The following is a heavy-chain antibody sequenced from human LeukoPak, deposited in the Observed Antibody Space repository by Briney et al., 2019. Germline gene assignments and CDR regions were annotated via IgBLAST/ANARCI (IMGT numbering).Heavy chain of an antibody. Sequence: SETLSLTCTVSGGSISSYYWSWIRQPPGKGLEWIGYIYYSGRTNYNPSLKSRVTMSVDTSKNQFSLKLSSVTAADTAVYYCARLTYYGSGSYYYFDYWGQGTLVTVSS. CDR2: IYYSGRT. CDR1: GGSISSYY. J-gene: IGHJ4*02. D-gene: IGHD3-10*01. V-gene: IGHV4-59*12. CDR3: ARLTYYGSGSYYYFDY.